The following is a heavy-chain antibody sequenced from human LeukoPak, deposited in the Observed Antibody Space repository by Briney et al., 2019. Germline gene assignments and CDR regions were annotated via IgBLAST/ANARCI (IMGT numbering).Heavy chain of an antibody. J-gene: IGHJ4*02. D-gene: IGHD2-21*01. Sequence: PSETLSLTCAVSGYSISTGYYWGWIRQSPGKGLELIGNIYHSGITHYNPSLQGRVTLSVDTSKNQFSLNLNSVTAADTAVYFCTRFSTASSRPAYYWGQGTLVIVSS. CDR2: IYHSGIT. V-gene: IGHV4-38-2*01. CDR3: TRFSTASSRPAYY. CDR1: GYSISTGYY.